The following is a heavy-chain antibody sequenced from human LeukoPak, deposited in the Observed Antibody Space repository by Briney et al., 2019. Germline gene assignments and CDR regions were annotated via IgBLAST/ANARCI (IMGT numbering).Heavy chain of an antibody. J-gene: IGHJ6*02. CDR2: ISSSSSYI. CDR3: GRDGPPPYYDILTGYSPYYYYYGMDV. D-gene: IGHD3-9*01. CDR1: GFTFSSYS. V-gene: IGHV3-21*01. Sequence: GGSLRLSCAASGFTFSSYSMNWVRQAPGKGLEWVSSISSSSSYIYYADSVKGRFTISRDNAKNSLYLQMNSLRAEDTAVYYCGRDGPPPYYDILTGYSPYYYYYGMDVWGQGTTVTVSS.